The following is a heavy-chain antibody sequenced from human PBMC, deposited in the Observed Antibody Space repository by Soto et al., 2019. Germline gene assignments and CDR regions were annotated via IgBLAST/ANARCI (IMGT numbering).Heavy chain of an antibody. CDR1: GGSISSGGYY. D-gene: IGHD6-13*01. V-gene: IGHV4-31*03. CDR2: IYYSGST. Sequence: QVQLQESGPGLVKPSQTLSLTCTVSGGSISSGGYYWSWIRQHPGKGLEWIGYIYYSGSTYYNPSLKSRVTISVDTSKNQFSLKLSSVTAADTAVYYCARIRYSSSWGYYYGMDVWGQWTTVTVSS. CDR3: ARIRYSSSWGYYYGMDV. J-gene: IGHJ6*02.